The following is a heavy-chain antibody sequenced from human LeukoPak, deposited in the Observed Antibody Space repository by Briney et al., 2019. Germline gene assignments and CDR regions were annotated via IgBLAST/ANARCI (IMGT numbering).Heavy chain of an antibody. CDR2: ISDSGSAI. J-gene: IGHJ4*02. V-gene: IGHV3-48*03. CDR1: GFTFSIFE. CDR3: ARKKTRGLDY. D-gene: IGHD3-10*01. Sequence: GGSLRLSCAVSGFTFSIFEMNWVRQAPGKGLEWVSYISDSGSAIYYADSVKGRLTISRDNAKNSLYLQMNSLRVDDTAIYYCARKKTRGLDYWGQGTLVTVS.